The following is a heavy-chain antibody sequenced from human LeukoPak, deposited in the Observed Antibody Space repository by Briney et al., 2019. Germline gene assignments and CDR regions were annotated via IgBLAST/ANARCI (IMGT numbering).Heavy chain of an antibody. Sequence: ASVKVSCKASGYTLTSYVISWVRQAPGQGLEWMGWISAYNGNTNYAQKLQGRVTMTTDTSTSTAYMELRSLRSDDTAVYYCARDLYYYDSSGLHLDYWGQGTLVTVSS. D-gene: IGHD3-22*01. CDR1: GYTLTSYV. V-gene: IGHV1-18*01. CDR3: ARDLYYYDSSGLHLDY. CDR2: ISAYNGNT. J-gene: IGHJ4*02.